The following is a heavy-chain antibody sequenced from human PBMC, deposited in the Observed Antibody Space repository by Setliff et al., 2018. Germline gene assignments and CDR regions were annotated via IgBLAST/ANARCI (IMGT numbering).Heavy chain of an antibody. D-gene: IGHD2-21*01. CDR3: ARRGERFFNWFDP. J-gene: IGHJ5*02. V-gene: IGHV5-51*01. CDR2: IYPGNADT. CDR1: GYSFTSYW. Sequence: VESLKISCKGSGYSFTSYWIAWVRQTPGKGLEWMGTIYPGNADTRYSPSFQGQVTISTDTSITTAFLQWNNLKASDTAVYYCARRGERFFNWFDPWGQGTLVTVSS.